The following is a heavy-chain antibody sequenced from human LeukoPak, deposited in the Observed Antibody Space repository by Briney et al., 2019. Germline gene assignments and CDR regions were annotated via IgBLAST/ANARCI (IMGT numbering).Heavy chain of an antibody. CDR3: ARDANYYFDY. Sequence: GGSLRLSCAASGFTFSTYWMHWVRQAPGKGLEWVALIWYDGTNKYYGDSMKGRFTISRDNSNNTLYLQMNSLRADDTAVYFCARDANYYFDYWGQGILVTVSS. J-gene: IGHJ4*02. CDR1: GFTFSTYW. D-gene: IGHD4/OR15-4a*01. V-gene: IGHV3-33*08. CDR2: IWYDGTNK.